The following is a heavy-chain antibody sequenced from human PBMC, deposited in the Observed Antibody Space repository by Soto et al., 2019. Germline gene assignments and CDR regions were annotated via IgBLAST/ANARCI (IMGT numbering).Heavy chain of an antibody. CDR3: ARDSASPLDAFDI. CDR2: IIPTLGIA. Sequence: QVQLVQSGAEVKKPGSSVKVSCKASGSTFSSYTISWVRQAPGQGLEWMGRIIPTLGIANYAQKFQGRVTSAADKPTSTAYMGLSSLRSEDTAMYYCARDSASPLDAFDIWGQGTMVTVSS. V-gene: IGHV1-69*08. CDR1: GSTFSSYT. J-gene: IGHJ3*02.